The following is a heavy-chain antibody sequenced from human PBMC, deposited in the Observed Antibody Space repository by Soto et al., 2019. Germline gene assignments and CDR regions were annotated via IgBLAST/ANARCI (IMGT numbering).Heavy chain of an antibody. D-gene: IGHD5-18*01. CDR2: IYYSGST. CDR1: GGSISSYY. Sequence: PSETLSLTCTVSGGSISSYYWSWIRQPPGKGLEWIGYIYYSGSTNYNPSLKSRVTISVDTSKNQFSLKLSSVTAADTAVYYCARHSHTAIFWFDPWGQGTLVTVSS. J-gene: IGHJ5*02. CDR3: ARHSHTAIFWFDP. V-gene: IGHV4-59*08.